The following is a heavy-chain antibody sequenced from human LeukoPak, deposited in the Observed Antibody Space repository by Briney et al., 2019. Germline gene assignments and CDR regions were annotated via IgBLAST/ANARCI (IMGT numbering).Heavy chain of an antibody. CDR1: GFTFSNYA. CDR3: AKDRAGYSYGTFEA. V-gene: IGHV3-23*01. Sequence: GGSLRLSCAASGFTFSNYAMTWVRQAPGKGLEWVSSITNTGATTYYADSVEGRFTISRDNSKTTLYFQMNSLRVEDTAIYYCAKDRAGYSYGTFEAWGQGALVTVSS. CDR2: ITNTGATT. D-gene: IGHD5-18*01. J-gene: IGHJ4*02.